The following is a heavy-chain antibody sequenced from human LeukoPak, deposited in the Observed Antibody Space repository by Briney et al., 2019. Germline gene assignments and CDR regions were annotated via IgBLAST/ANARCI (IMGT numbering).Heavy chain of an antibody. D-gene: IGHD3-10*01. Sequence: SQTLSLTCTVSGGSISSGGYYWSWIRQHPGKGLEWIGYIYYSGSTYYNPSLKSRVTISVDTSKNQFSLKLSSVTAADTAVCYCARGARYGSGSYFDYWGQGTLVTVSS. CDR3: ARGARYGSGSYFDY. J-gene: IGHJ4*02. V-gene: IGHV4-31*03. CDR1: GGSISSGGYY. CDR2: IYYSGST.